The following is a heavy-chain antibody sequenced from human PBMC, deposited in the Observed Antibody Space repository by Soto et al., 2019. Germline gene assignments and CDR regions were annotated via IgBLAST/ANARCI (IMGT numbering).Heavy chain of an antibody. CDR1: GYTFTSYD. CDR2: MNPNSGNT. V-gene: IGHV1-8*01. D-gene: IGHD6-13*01. Sequence: ASVKVSCKASGYTFTSYDINWVRQATGQGLEWMGWMNPNSGNTGYAQKFQGRVTMTRNTSISTAYMELSSLRSEATAVYYCARINASSWYLNYYYYNRMDVWGQGTRVTSP. J-gene: IGHJ6*02. CDR3: ARINASSWYLNYYYYNRMDV.